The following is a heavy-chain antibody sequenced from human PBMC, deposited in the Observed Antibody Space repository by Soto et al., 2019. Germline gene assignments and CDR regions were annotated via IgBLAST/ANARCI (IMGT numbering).Heavy chain of an antibody. Sequence: PGGSLRVSCGASGFTFSSFAMTWVRQAPGKGLEWISTISGSGLTTDYADSVKGRFTISRDMSKNTVYLQMKSLRVDDTAQYYCAKDRNWNHLPYAIDVWGHGTTVTVSS. D-gene: IGHD1-1*01. CDR1: GFTFSSFA. J-gene: IGHJ6*02. CDR3: AKDRNWNHLPYAIDV. CDR2: ISGSGLTT. V-gene: IGHV3-23*01.